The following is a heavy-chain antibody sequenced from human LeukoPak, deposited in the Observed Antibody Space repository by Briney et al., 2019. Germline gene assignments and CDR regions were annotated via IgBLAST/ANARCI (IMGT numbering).Heavy chain of an antibody. V-gene: IGHV3-23*01. D-gene: IGHD6-6*01. J-gene: IGHJ4*02. CDR1: GFTFSSYA. CDR3: AKPPPWKEYSSSLFDY. Sequence: PGGSLRLSCAASGFTFSSYAMSWVRQAPGKGLEWVSAISGSGGSTYYADSVKGRFTISRDNSKNTLYLQMNSLRAEDTAVYYCAKPPPWKEYSSSLFDYWGQGTLVTVSS. CDR2: ISGSGGST.